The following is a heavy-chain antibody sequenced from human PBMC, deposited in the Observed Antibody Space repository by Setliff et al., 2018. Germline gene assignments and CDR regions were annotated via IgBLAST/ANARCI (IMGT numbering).Heavy chain of an antibody. V-gene: IGHV1-69*05. D-gene: IGHD2-8*01. CDR1: GGTFSSKA. J-gene: IGHJ6*03. CDR3: AREGVDARSSTDYRYYMDV. CDR2: TIPIFGTT. Sequence: SVKVSCKASGGTFSSKAISWVRQAPGQGLEWMGGTIPIFGTTNYAQKFQGRVTIITDESTNTAYMELSSLRSEDTAVYYCAREGVDARSSTDYRYYMDVWGKGTTVTV.